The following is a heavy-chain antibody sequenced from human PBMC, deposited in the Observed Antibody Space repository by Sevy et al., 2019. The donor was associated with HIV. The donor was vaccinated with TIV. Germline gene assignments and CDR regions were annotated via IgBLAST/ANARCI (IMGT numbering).Heavy chain of an antibody. CDR1: GYTLTKLS. Sequence: ASVKVSCKVSGYTLTKLSIHWVRQAPGKGLEWMGYFDPQEGETIYAQRFQGRLTMTVDTSTDTAYMELSSLTSEDTAVYSCETLGLRYYSGSRSYEGDWLDPWGQGTQVTVSS. D-gene: IGHD2-15*01. CDR2: FDPQEGET. CDR3: ETLGLRYYSGSRSYEGDWLDP. J-gene: IGHJ5*02. V-gene: IGHV1-24*01.